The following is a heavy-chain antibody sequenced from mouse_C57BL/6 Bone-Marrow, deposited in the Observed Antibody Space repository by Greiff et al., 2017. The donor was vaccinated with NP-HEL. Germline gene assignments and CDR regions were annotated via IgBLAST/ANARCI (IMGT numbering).Heavy chain of an antibody. Sequence: QVQLKESGAELVKPGASVKLSCKASGYTFTSYWMQWVKQRPGQGLEWSGEIDPSDSYTNYNQKFKGKATLTVDTSSSTAYMQLSSLTSEDSAVYYCARAGITTAHYFDYWGQGTTLTVSS. CDR2: IDPSDSYT. CDR1: GYTFTSYW. D-gene: IGHD1-2*01. CDR3: ARAGITTAHYFDY. V-gene: IGHV1-50*01. J-gene: IGHJ2*01.